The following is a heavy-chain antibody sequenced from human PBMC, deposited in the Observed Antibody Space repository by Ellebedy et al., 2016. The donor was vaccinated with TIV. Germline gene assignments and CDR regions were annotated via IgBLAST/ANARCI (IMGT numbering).Heavy chain of an antibody. D-gene: IGHD3-10*01. J-gene: IGHJ3*02. Sequence: ASVKVSXXASGYTFTGTDYYMHWVRQAPGQGLEWMGWINPKSGGTNYARKFQGRVTMTRDTSISTAYMELSRLRSDDTAVFYCARGVVWFSYAFDIWGQGTMVTVSP. CDR1: GYTFTGTDYY. CDR2: INPKSGGT. V-gene: IGHV1-2*02. CDR3: ARGVVWFSYAFDI.